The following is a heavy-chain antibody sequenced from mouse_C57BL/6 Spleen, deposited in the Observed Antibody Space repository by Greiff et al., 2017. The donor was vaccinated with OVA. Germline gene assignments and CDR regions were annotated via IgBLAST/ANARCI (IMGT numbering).Heavy chain of an antibody. D-gene: IGHD2-4*01. CDR2: IYPGDGDT. CDR3: ARSPDYDYEGAHWYFDV. J-gene: IGHJ1*03. CDR1: GYAFSSYW. Sequence: VQLQQSGAELVKPGASVKISCKASGYAFSSYWMNWVKQRPGKGLEWIGQIYPGDGDTNYNGKFKGKATLTADKSSSTAYMQLSSLTSEDSAVYFCARSPDYDYEGAHWYFDVWGTGTTVTVSS. V-gene: IGHV1-80*01.